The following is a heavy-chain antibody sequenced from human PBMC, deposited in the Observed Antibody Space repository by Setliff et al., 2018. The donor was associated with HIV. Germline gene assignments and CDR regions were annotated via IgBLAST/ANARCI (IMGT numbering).Heavy chain of an antibody. CDR1: GYTFIGDY. CDR2: INPNSGGT. CDR3: ARGGLATGAFDI. D-gene: IGHD5-12*01. Sequence: ASVKVSCKASGYTFIGDYMHWVRQAPGQGLEWIGWINPNSGGTNFAQKFQGRVTMTRDTSISTAYMELSRLRSDDTAVYYCARGGLATGAFDIWGQGTMVTVSS. J-gene: IGHJ3*02. V-gene: IGHV1-2*02.